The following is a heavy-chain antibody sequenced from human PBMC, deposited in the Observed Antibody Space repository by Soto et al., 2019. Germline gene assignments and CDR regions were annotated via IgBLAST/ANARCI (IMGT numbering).Heavy chain of an antibody. J-gene: IGHJ4*02. Sequence: SETLSFTCTVSGGSLGSSSYYWVWIRHSPGKGLEWIGNIYYSGNTFYNPSLKSRVTISVDTSKNQFYLHLSSVTAADTAIFYCASIAAPGTTHFDFWGQGTLVTVSS. CDR2: IYYSGNT. CDR1: GGSLGSSSYY. V-gene: IGHV4-39*01. D-gene: IGHD6-13*01. CDR3: ASIAAPGTTHFDF.